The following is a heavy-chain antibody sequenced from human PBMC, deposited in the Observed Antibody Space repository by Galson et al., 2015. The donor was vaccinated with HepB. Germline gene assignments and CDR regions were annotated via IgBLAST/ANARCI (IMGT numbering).Heavy chain of an antibody. J-gene: IGHJ4*02. Sequence: SLRLSCAASGFTFDDYAMHWVRQAPGKGLGWVSGISWNSGSIGYADSVQGRFTISRDNAKNSLYLQMNSLRAEDTALYYCAKDDCSGGSCYLDRGQGTLVTVSS. CDR3: AKDDCSGGSCYLD. D-gene: IGHD2-15*01. CDR1: GFTFDDYA. CDR2: ISWNSGSI. V-gene: IGHV3-9*01.